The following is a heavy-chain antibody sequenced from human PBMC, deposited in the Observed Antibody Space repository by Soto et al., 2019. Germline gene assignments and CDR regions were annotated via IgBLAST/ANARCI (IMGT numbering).Heavy chain of an antibody. CDR3: SRAHPYGGNSGYLDY. D-gene: IGHD4-17*01. J-gene: IGHJ4*02. V-gene: IGHV4-59*01. CDR2: IFYSGST. Sequence: SETLSLTCTVSGGSFSSYYWSWIRQPPGKGLEWIGYIFYSGSTNYNPSLNSRVTISVDTSKNQFSLKLTSVTAADTAVYYCSRAHPYGGNSGYLDYWGQGTLVTVSS. CDR1: GGSFSSYY.